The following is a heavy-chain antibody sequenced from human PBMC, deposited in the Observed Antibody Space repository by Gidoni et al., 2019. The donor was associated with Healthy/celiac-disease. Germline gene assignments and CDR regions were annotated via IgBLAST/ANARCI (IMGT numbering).Heavy chain of an antibody. D-gene: IGHD1-26*01. CDR3: AKDAWGWELLTTFDY. Sequence: EVQLLESGGGLVQPGGSLRLSCAASGFPFSSYAMRWVRQDPGKGLGLVSAISGSVGSTYYADSVKGGFTISRDNSKNTLYLQMNSLRAEDTAVYYCAKDAWGWELLTTFDYWGQGTLVTVSS. CDR2: ISGSVGST. CDR1: GFPFSSYA. J-gene: IGHJ4*02. V-gene: IGHV3-23*01.